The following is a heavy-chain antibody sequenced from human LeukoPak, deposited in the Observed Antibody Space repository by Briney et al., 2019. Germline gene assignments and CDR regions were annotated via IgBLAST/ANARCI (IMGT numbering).Heavy chain of an antibody. V-gene: IGHV3-30*18. CDR2: ISYDGSNK. CDR3: AKDRSVAGTFYFDY. D-gene: IGHD6-19*01. CDR1: GFTFSSYG. J-gene: IGHJ4*02. Sequence: PGGSLRLSCAASGFTFSSYGMHWVRQAPGKGLEWVAFISYDGSNKYYADSVKGRFTISRDNSKNTLYLQMNSLRAEDTAVYYCAKDRSVAGTFYFDYWGQGTLVTVSS.